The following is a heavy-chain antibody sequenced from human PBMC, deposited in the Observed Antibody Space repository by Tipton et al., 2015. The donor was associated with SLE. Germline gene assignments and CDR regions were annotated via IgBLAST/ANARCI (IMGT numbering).Heavy chain of an antibody. CDR1: GGSISRSGYY. CDR3: AREGTAAGITNWFDP. Sequence: TLSLTCTVSGGSISRSGYYWSWIRQHPGKGLEWIGYIFYSGNTYYSPSLESRVTISVDTSKNQFSLKLNSVTAADTAVYYCAREGTAAGITNWFDPWGQGILVTVSS. J-gene: IGHJ5*02. CDR2: IFYSGNT. D-gene: IGHD6-13*01. V-gene: IGHV4-31*03.